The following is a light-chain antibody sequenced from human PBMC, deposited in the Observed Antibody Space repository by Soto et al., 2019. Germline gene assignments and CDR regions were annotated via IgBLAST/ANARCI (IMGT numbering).Light chain of an antibody. CDR2: DAS. CDR1: QSISSW. Sequence: DIQMTQSPSTLSASVGDRVTITCRASQSISSWLAWYQQKPGKAPKLLIYDASSLESGVPSRCSGSGSGTEFTLTISSLQPDDFATYDCQQYNSYRLTFGGGTKVEIK. CDR3: QQYNSYRLT. V-gene: IGKV1-5*01. J-gene: IGKJ4*01.